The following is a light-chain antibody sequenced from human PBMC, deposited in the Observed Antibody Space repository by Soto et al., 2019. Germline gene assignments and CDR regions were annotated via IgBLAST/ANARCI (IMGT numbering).Light chain of an antibody. CDR3: FSYTSSGTYV. J-gene: IGLJ1*01. Sequence: QSVLTQPASVSGSPGQSITISCTRTSSDVGTYKYVSWYQQHPGKAPKLMIYEFSNRPSGVSNRFSGSKSGNTASLTISGLQAEDETDYYCFSYTSSGTYVFGTGTKVTVL. CDR1: SSDVGTYKY. CDR2: EFS. V-gene: IGLV2-14*01.